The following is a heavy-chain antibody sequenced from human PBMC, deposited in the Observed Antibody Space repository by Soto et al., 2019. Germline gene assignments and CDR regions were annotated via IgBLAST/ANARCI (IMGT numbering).Heavy chain of an antibody. Sequence: GSLRLSCAASGFTFSGYWMSWVRQAPGKGLEWVANIKQDGSEKYYVDSVKGRFTISRDNAKNSLYLQMNSLRAEDTAVYYCARVGYSYALDYWGQGTLVTVSS. CDR2: IKQDGSEK. D-gene: IGHD5-18*01. J-gene: IGHJ4*02. V-gene: IGHV3-7*03. CDR1: GFTFSGYW. CDR3: ARVGYSYALDY.